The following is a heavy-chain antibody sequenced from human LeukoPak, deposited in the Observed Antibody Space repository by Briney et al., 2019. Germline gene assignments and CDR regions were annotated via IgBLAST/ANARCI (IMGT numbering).Heavy chain of an antibody. CDR3: ARDRHYYYDSSGYYEVYAFDI. V-gene: IGHV4-59*01. CDR2: IYYSGST. Sequence: PSETLSLTCTVSGGSISSYYWSWIRQPPGKGLEWIGYIYYSGSTNYNPSLKSRVTISVDTSKNQFSLKLSSVTAADTAVYYCARDRHYYYDSSGYYEVYAFDIWGQGTMVTVSS. D-gene: IGHD3-22*01. CDR1: GGSISSYY. J-gene: IGHJ3*02.